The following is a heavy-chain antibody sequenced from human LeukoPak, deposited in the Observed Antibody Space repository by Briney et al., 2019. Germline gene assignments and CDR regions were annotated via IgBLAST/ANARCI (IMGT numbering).Heavy chain of an antibody. V-gene: IGHV4-59*01. D-gene: IGHD1-26*01. J-gene: IGHJ4*02. CDR3: ARVYRVGATIYYFDY. CDR1: GGSISSYY. CDR2: IYYSGST. Sequence: PSETLSLTCTVPGGSISSYYWSWIRQPPGKGLEWIGYIYYSGSTNYNPSLKSRVTISVDTSKNQFSLKLSSVTAADTAVYYCARVYRVGATIYYFDYWGQGTLVTVSS.